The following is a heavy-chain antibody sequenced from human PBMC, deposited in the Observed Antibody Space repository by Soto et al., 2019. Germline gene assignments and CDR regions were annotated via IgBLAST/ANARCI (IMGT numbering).Heavy chain of an antibody. CDR2: IGAASDS. CDR1: GFSCSNYD. CDR3: ARGVPGPGGYYYGLDV. V-gene: IGHV3-13*01. J-gene: IGHJ6*02. D-gene: IGHD3-10*01. Sequence: GGSLRLPCSDSGFSCSNYDMHWVRQAQGDGLGWVSGIGAASDSYYPGSVRGRFTVSRDNAKKSLYLRSNSLRARGTAVYYCARGVPGPGGYYYGLDVRGQGTTVSVAS.